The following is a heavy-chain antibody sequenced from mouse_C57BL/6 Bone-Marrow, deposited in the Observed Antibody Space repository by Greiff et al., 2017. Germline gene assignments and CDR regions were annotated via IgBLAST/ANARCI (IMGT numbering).Heavy chain of an antibody. J-gene: IGHJ1*03. Sequence: QVQLQQPGAELVKPGASVKLSCKASGYTFTSYWMHWVKQRPGRGLEWIGRIDPNRGGTKYNEKFKSKATLTVDKPSSTAYMQLSSLTSEDSAVYYCARSAYSNYVGYFDVWGTGTTVTVSS. D-gene: IGHD2-5*01. CDR3: ARSAYSNYVGYFDV. V-gene: IGHV1-72*01. CDR2: IDPNRGGT. CDR1: GYTFTSYW.